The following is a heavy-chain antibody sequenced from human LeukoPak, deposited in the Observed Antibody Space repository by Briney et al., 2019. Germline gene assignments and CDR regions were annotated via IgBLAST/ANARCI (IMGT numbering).Heavy chain of an antibody. J-gene: IGHJ5*02. Sequence: ASVKVSCKASGGTFSSYAISWVRQAAGQGLEWMGGIIPIFGTTNYAQKFQGRVTITTDETTSTAYIEQSSLRSEDTAVYYWAGAHSGSYYGWSDPWGQGTLVTVSS. CDR3: AGAHSGSYYGWSDP. V-gene: IGHV1-69*05. D-gene: IGHD1-26*01. CDR1: GGTFSSYA. CDR2: IIPIFGTT.